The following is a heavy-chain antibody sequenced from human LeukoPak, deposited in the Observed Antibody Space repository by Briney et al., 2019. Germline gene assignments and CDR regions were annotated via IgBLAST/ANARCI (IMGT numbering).Heavy chain of an antibody. V-gene: IGHV4-34*12. CDR3: ARAPCGGDCYSDY. CDR1: GGSFSGYY. CDR2: IIHSGSP. Sequence: SETLSLTCAVYGGSFSGYYWSWIRQPPGKGLEWIGEIIHSGSPNYNPSLKSRVTISVDTSKNRFSLKLSSVTAADTAVYYCARAPCGGDCYSDYWGQGTLVTVSS. J-gene: IGHJ4*02. D-gene: IGHD2-21*02.